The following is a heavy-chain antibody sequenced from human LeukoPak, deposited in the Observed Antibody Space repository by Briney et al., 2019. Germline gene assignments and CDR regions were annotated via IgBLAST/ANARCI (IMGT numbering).Heavy chain of an antibody. CDR3: ARDLRGYQLTSFDY. V-gene: IGHV1-2*02. J-gene: IGHJ4*02. CDR1: GYTFTGYY. Sequence: GASVKVSCKTSGYTFTGYYMHRVRQAPGQGLEWMGWINPNSGGTNYAQKFQGRVTMTRDTSISTAYMELSRLRSDDTAVYYCARDLRGYQLTSFDYWGQGTLVTVSS. D-gene: IGHD2-2*01. CDR2: INPNSGGT.